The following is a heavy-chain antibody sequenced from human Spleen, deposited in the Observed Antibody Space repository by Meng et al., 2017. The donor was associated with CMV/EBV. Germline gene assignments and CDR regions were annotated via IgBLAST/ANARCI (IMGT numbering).Heavy chain of an antibody. V-gene: IGHV4-61*01. CDR1: GGSVSSNSHY. D-gene: IGHD3-10*01. J-gene: IGHJ4*02. CDR2: INYSGIT. Sequence: SETLSLTCTVLGGSVSSNSHYWSWIRRSPGKGLEWIGHINYSGITNYNPSLKRRVTISVDKSKNQFSLRLSSVTAADTAVYYCARHITWAFDYWGQGRLVTVSS. CDR3: ARHITWAFDY.